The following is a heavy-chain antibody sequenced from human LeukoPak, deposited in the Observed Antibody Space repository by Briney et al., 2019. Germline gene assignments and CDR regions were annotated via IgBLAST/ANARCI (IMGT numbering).Heavy chain of an antibody. CDR1: GGSFSGYY. CDR2: INHSGST. Sequence: SETLSLTCAVYGGSFSGYYWSWIRQPPGKGLEWIGEINHSGSTNYNPSLKSRVTISVDTSKNQFSLKLSSVTAADTAVYYCARVLRSVAVARYDYWGQGTLVTVSS. CDR3: ARVLRSVAVARYDY. J-gene: IGHJ4*02. D-gene: IGHD6-19*01. V-gene: IGHV4-34*01.